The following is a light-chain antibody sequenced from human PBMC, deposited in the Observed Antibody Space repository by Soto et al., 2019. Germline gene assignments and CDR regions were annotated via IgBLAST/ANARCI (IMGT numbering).Light chain of an antibody. V-gene: IGKV3-11*01. CDR2: DAY. J-gene: IGKJ5*01. Sequence: EIVLTQSPATLSLSPGERATLSCRASQSVSSYLAWYQQKPGQAPRLRIYDAYNRATGIPARFSGSGSETDFTLTISSLEPEEYAVYYRQQRSSWPPEGTFGQGTRL. CDR1: QSVSSY. CDR3: QQRSSWPPEGT.